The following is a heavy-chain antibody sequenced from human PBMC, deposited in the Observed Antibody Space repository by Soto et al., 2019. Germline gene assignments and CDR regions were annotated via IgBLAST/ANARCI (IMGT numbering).Heavy chain of an antibody. CDR2: ISAYNGNT. J-gene: IGHJ1*01. CDR3: AIDYSSSWYFGYFQQ. CDR1: GYTFTSYG. V-gene: IGHV1-18*01. D-gene: IGHD6-13*01. Sequence: QVQLVQSGAEVKKPGASVKVSCKASGYTFTSYGISWVRQAPGQGLEWMGWISAYNGNTNYAQKLQGRGTMTTDTPTSTAYMELRSLRSDDTAVYYCAIDYSSSWYFGYFQQWGQGTLVTVSS.